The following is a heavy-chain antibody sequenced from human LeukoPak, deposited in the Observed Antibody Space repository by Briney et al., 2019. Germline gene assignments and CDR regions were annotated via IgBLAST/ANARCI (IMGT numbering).Heavy chain of an antibody. V-gene: IGHV4-59*08. Sequence: SETLSLTCTVSSGSIDSYYWSWIRQPPGKGLEWIGYIYYVGSTDYNPSLKSRVTISVDTSKNQFSLKLNSVTAADTAVYYCARHYGPWGQGTLVTVSS. CDR2: IYYVGST. CDR1: SGSIDSYY. CDR3: ARHYGP. D-gene: IGHD3-10*01. J-gene: IGHJ5*02.